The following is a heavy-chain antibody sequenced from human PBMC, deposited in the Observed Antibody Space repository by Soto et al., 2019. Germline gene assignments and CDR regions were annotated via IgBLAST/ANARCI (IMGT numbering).Heavy chain of an antibody. CDR2: ISGSGSGT. CDR1: GFSFSTYS. CDR3: AKGSSGSYDTFDH. J-gene: IGHJ4*02. D-gene: IGHD3-22*01. V-gene: IGHV3-23*01. Sequence: GSLRLSCAASGFSFSTYSIYWVRQAPGKGLEWVSGISGSGSGTYYADSVKGRFTISRDNSKNTLYLQMNSLRAEDTAVYYCAKGSSGSYDTFDHWGQGTLVTVSS.